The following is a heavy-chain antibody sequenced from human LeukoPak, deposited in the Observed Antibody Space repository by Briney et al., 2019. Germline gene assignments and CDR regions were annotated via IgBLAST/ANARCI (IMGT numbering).Heavy chain of an antibody. J-gene: IGHJ4*02. Sequence: ASVKVSCKASGYSFIDYYMHWVRQAPGQGLEWMGWINLNTGGTSYAQNFQGTVTMTRDTSISTAYMELSSPRSDDTSVYYCARGRRQGGSPSQLDGYWGQGTLVTVSS. CDR3: ARGRRQGGSPSQLDGY. CDR1: GYSFIDYY. CDR2: INLNTGGT. V-gene: IGHV1-2*02. D-gene: IGHD1-1*01.